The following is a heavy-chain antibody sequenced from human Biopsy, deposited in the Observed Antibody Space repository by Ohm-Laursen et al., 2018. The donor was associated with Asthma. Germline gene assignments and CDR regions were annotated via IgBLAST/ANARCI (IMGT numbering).Heavy chain of an antibody. CDR3: ARRGGVRRYFDY. CDR2: IYYIGST. J-gene: IGHJ4*02. V-gene: IGHV4-30-4*01. D-gene: IGHD3-16*01. Sequence: SQTLSLTCIVSGGSISSGAYYWSWVRQPPGKGLEWIGYIYYIGSTYYNPSLKSRVAISLDTSKNQFSLKLSSVTAADMAVYFCARRGGVRRYFDYWGQGTLVTVSS. CDR1: GGSISSGAYY.